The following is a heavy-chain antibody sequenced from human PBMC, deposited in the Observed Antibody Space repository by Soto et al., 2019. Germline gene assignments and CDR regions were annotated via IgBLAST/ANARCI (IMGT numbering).Heavy chain of an antibody. CDR1: GGSFSSYA. D-gene: IGHD6-13*01. J-gene: IGHJ6*02. V-gene: IGHV1-69*01. Sequence: QVQLVQSGAEVKKSGSSVKVSCKASGGSFSSYAISWVRQAPGQGLEWMGGIIPIVGTGNYAQNFQGRVTITADESTSTAYMELSSLRSEDTAMYYCARDLRAAGRPGMDVWGQGTTVTVSS. CDR3: ARDLRAAGRPGMDV. CDR2: IIPIVGTG.